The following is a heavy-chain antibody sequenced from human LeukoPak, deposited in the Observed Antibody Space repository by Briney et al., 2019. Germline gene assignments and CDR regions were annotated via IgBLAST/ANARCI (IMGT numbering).Heavy chain of an antibody. V-gene: IGHV3-23*01. CDR1: GFTFSSYA. J-gene: IGHJ6*02. D-gene: IGHD3-3*01. CDR2: ISGSGGST. CDR3: AKDSQNYDFWSGYPIAYYYYGMDV. Sequence: PGGSLRLSCAASGFTFSSYAMSWVRQAPGKGLEWASAISGSGGSTYYADSVKGRFTISRDNSKNTLYLQMNSLRAEDTAVYYCAKDSQNYDFWSGYPIAYYYYGMDVWGQGTTVTVSS.